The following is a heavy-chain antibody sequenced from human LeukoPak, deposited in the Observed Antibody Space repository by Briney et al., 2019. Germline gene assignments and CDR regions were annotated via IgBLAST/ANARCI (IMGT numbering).Heavy chain of an antibody. J-gene: IGHJ5*02. V-gene: IGHV3-48*03. CDR1: GFTFSSYE. CDR2: ISSSGSTI. Sequence: GGSLRLSCAASGFTFSSYEMNWVRQAPGKGLEWVSYISSSGSTIYYADSVKGRFTISRDNAKNSLYLQMNSLRAEDTAVYYCAGLPMVRGVIFDNWFDPWGQGTLVTVSS. D-gene: IGHD3-10*01. CDR3: AGLPMVRGVIFDNWFDP.